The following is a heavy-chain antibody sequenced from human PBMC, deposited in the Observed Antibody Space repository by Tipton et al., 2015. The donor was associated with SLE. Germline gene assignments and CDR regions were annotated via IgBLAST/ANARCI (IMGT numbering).Heavy chain of an antibody. J-gene: IGHJ3*02. Sequence: QLVQSGAEVKKPGESLKISCKGSGYSFTSYCIGWVRQMPGKGLEWMGIIYPGDSDTRYSPSFQGQVTISADKSITTAYQQWISLKASDTAMNYCAKLGYYYGSDIYYINPWDDAFEIRGQGTMVTDYS. CDR3: AKLGYYYGSDIYYINPWDDAFEI. CDR1: GYSFTSYC. CDR2: IYPGDSDT. D-gene: IGHD3-10*01. V-gene: IGHV5-51*03.